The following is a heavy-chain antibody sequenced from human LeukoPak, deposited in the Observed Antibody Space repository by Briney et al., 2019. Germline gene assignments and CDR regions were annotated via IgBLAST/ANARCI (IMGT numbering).Heavy chain of an antibody. CDR2: IYPGDSNT. CDR1: GYSFTSYW. V-gene: IGHV5-51*01. Sequence: VDALKISGKGSGYSFTSYWIGGVRQRPGKGLDWMGIIYPGDSNTRYSPYFQGKVTISADKSVSTAYLKWRSLKASDTDVYSCARRRGAYFDYWGQGTLVTVSS. CDR3: ARRRGAYFDY. J-gene: IGHJ4*02.